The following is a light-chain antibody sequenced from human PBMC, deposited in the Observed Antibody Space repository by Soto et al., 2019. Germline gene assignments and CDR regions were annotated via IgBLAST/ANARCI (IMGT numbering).Light chain of an antibody. CDR3: QQYNSYWGT. Sequence: DIQMTQSPSTLSASVGDRVTIARLASQRISSWLAWYQQKQGKAPKLLIYDASSLEIGVPSSFSGSGSGTEFTLTISSLQPDDFASYYCQQYNSYWGTFGQGTKVDIK. CDR2: DAS. V-gene: IGKV1-5*01. J-gene: IGKJ1*01. CDR1: QRISSW.